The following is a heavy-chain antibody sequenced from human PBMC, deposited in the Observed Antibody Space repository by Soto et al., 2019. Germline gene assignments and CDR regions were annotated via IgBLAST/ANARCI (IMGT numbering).Heavy chain of an antibody. V-gene: IGHV6-1*01. CDR2: TYYRSKWYN. D-gene: IGHD6-19*01. Sequence: PSQTLSLTCAISGDSVSSNSAAWNWIRQSPSRGLEWLGRTYYRSKWYNDYAVSVKSRITINPDTSKNQFSLQLNSVTPEDTAVYYCARGPYSSGWSTYYYYGMDVWGQGITVTVSS. J-gene: IGHJ6*02. CDR3: ARGPYSSGWSTYYYYGMDV. CDR1: GDSVSSNSAA.